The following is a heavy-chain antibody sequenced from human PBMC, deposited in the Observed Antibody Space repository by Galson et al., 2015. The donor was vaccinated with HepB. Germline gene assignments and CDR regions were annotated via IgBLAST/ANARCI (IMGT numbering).Heavy chain of an antibody. J-gene: IGHJ1*01. CDR2: IWYDGSNK. Sequence: SLRLSCAASGFTFSSYGMHWVRQAPGKGLEWVAVIWYDGSNKYYADSVKGRFTISRDNSTNTLYLQMNSLRAEDTAVYYCARDYYDSSGYQEEYFQRWHQGTLVTVSS. CDR1: GFTFSSYG. CDR3: ARDYYDSSGYQEEYFQR. V-gene: IGHV3-33*01. D-gene: IGHD3-22*01.